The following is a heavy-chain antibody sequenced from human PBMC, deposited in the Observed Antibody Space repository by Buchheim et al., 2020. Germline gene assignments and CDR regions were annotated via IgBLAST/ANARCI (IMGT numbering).Heavy chain of an antibody. D-gene: IGHD6-6*01. CDR2: INPSGGST. Sequence: QVQLVQSGAEVKKPGASVKVSCKASGYTFTSYYMHWVRQAPGQGLEWMGIINPSGGSTSYAQKFQGRVTMPGDPSKSTVYMELSSLRSEDTAVYYCARDWWSRDSSSSSDYWGQGTL. V-gene: IGHV1-46*03. CDR3: ARDWWSRDSSSSSDY. CDR1: GYTFTSYY. J-gene: IGHJ4*02.